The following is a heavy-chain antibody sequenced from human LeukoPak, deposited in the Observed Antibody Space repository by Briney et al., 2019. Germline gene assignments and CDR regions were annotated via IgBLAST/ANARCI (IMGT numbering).Heavy chain of an antibody. CDR2: IYTSGST. Sequence: PSETLSLTCTVSGDSISSFHWSWIRQPAGKGLEWIGRIYTSGSTNYNPSLKSRVTMSVDTSKNQFSLKLSSVTAADTAVYYCASEAYYYDSSGYYKYWGQGTLVTVSS. CDR1: GDSISSFH. D-gene: IGHD3-22*01. CDR3: ASEAYYYDSSGYYKY. V-gene: IGHV4-4*07. J-gene: IGHJ4*02.